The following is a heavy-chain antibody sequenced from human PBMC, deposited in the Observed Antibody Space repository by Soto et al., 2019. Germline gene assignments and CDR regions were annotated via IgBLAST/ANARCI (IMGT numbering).Heavy chain of an antibody. Sequence: GGSLRLSCAASGFTFSSYAMSWVRQAPGKGLEWVSAISGSGGSTYYADSVKGRFTISRDNSKNTLYLQMNSLRAEDTAVYYCANDILTGYYAGGDYWGQGTLVTVSS. CDR3: ANDILTGYYAGGDY. V-gene: IGHV3-23*01. CDR2: ISGSGGST. CDR1: GFTFSSYA. D-gene: IGHD3-9*01. J-gene: IGHJ4*02.